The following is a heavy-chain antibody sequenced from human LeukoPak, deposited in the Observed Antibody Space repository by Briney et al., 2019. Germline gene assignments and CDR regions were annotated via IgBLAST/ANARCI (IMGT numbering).Heavy chain of an antibody. Sequence: GGSLRLSCAASGFTFSSYAMSWVRQAPGKGLEWVSVISGSGGSTYYADSVKGRFTISRDNSKNTLYLQMNSLRAEDTAVYYCAKGGYFASGTYYIYYFDYWGQGTLVTVSS. CDR1: GFTFSSYA. D-gene: IGHD3-10*01. V-gene: IGHV3-23*01. J-gene: IGHJ4*02. CDR3: AKGGYFASGTYYIYYFDY. CDR2: ISGSGGST.